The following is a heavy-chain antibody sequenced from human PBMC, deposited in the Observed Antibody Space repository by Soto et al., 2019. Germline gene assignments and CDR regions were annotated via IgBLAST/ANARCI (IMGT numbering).Heavy chain of an antibody. CDR3: ARVEAVAGLYNYHGLDV. D-gene: IGHD6-19*01. CDR2: IAPTFGTT. V-gene: IGHV1-69*12. Sequence: QVQLVQSGAEVKKPGSSVKVSCKVSGGTFSNYAIDWVRLAPGHGLEWMGGIAPTFGTTYYTQKFQGRPTIIADDSTTTAYLEMSSLRSEDTAIYYCARVEAVAGLYNYHGLDVWGQGTAVTVSS. J-gene: IGHJ6*02. CDR1: GGTFSNYA.